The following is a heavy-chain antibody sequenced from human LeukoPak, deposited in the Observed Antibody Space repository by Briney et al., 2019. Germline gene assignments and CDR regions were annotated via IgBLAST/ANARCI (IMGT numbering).Heavy chain of an antibody. Sequence: SETLSLTCTISGGSINNYYWSWIRQSPEKGLELIGYIFSTGITNYNPSLKSRVAISVDTSRNQFSLRLTSVTAADTAIFYCARGGLFAFDIWGQGTTVIVSS. J-gene: IGHJ3*02. CDR1: GGSINNYY. V-gene: IGHV4-59*01. CDR3: ARGGLFAFDI. CDR2: IFSTGIT.